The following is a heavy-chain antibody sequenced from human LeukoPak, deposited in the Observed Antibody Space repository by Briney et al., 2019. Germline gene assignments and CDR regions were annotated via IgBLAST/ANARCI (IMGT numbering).Heavy chain of an antibody. J-gene: IGHJ5*02. CDR2: IYYSGST. D-gene: IGHD3-16*01. Sequence: SETLSLTCTVSGGSISSSSYYWGWIRQPPGKGLEWIGSIYYSGSTYYNPSLKSRVTISVDTSKNQFSLKLSSVTAADTAVYYCARFMITSGGNWFDPWGQGTLVTVSS. CDR1: GGSISSSSYY. CDR3: ARFMITSGGNWFDP. V-gene: IGHV4-39*07.